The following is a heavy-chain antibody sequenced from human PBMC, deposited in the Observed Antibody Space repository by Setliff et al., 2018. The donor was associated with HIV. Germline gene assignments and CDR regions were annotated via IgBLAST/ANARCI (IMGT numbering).Heavy chain of an antibody. CDR3: ARAGGSGWYDAFDI. CDR1: GFTFSSYA. D-gene: IGHD6-19*01. V-gene: IGHV3-30*01. CDR2: ISYDGSNK. J-gene: IGHJ3*02. Sequence: PGGSLRLSCAASGFTFSSYAMHWVRQAPGKGLEWVAVISYDGSNKYYADSVKGRFTISRDNSKNTLYLQMNSLRAEDTAVYYCARAGGSGWYDAFDIWGQGTMVTVSS.